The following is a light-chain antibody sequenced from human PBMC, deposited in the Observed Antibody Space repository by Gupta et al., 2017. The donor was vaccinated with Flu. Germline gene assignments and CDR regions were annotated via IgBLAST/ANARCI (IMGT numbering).Light chain of an antibody. CDR3: SQYITYCD. J-gene: IGKJ1*01. Sequence: SISSHLAWYQQKPGKAPKLLVYEASRLGSGVPSRFSGSGSGTEFTLTISSLQPDDFATYYCSQYITYCDFGQGTKVEIK. CDR1: SISSH. V-gene: IGKV1-5*03. CDR2: EAS.